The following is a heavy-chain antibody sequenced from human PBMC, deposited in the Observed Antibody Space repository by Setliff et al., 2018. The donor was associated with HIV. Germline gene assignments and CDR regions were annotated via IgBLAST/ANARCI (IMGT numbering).Heavy chain of an antibody. J-gene: IGHJ4*02. Sequence: ASVKVSCKASGYTFTGYYMHWVRQAPGQGLEWMGWINPNSGGTNYAQKFQGRVAMTRDTSTSTVYMELSSLRSEDTAVYYCATDCAVVGGTGSLDYWGQGTLVTVSS. D-gene: IGHD1-26*01. CDR1: GYTFTGYY. CDR2: INPNSGGT. V-gene: IGHV1-2*02. CDR3: ATDCAVVGGTGSLDY.